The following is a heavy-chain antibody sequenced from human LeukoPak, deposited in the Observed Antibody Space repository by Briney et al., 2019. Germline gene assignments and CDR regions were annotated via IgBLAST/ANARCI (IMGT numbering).Heavy chain of an antibody. CDR2: IWYDGSNK. CDR3: APLAVAGTPRDY. Sequence: PGRSLRLSCAASGFTFSSYGMHWVRRAPGKGLEWVAVIWYDGSNKYYADSVKGRFTISRDNSKNTLYLQMNSLRAEDTAVYYCAPLAVAGTPRDYWGQGTLVTVSS. V-gene: IGHV3-33*01. J-gene: IGHJ4*02. CDR1: GFTFSSYG. D-gene: IGHD6-19*01.